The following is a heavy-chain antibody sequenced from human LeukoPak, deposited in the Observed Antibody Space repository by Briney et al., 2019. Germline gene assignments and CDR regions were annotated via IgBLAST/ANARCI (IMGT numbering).Heavy chain of an antibody. CDR2: IYYSGST. CDR1: GGSISSGGYY. Sequence: SETLSLTCTVSGGSISSGGYYWSWIRQHPGKGLEWIGYIYYSGSTYYNPSLKSRVTISVDTSKNQFSLKLSSVTAADTAVYYCAREVWELPGGDFDYWGQGTLVTVSS. J-gene: IGHJ4*02. CDR3: AREVWELPGGDFDY. D-gene: IGHD1-26*01. V-gene: IGHV4-31*03.